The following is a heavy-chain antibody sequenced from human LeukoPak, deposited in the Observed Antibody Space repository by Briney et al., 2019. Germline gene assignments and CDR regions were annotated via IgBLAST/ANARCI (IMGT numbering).Heavy chain of an antibody. Sequence: SETLSLTCAVYGGSFSGYYWSWIRQPPGKGLEWIGEINHSGSTNYNPSLKSRVTISVDTSKNQFSLKLSSVIAADTAVYYCARGGVRGVIISHKYYFDYWGQGTLVTVSS. V-gene: IGHV4-34*01. J-gene: IGHJ4*02. CDR2: INHSGST. CDR1: GGSFSGYY. D-gene: IGHD3-10*01. CDR3: ARGGVRGVIISHKYYFDY.